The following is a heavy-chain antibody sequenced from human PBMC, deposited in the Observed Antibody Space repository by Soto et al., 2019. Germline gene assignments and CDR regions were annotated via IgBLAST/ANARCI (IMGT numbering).Heavy chain of an antibody. D-gene: IGHD6-19*01. CDR1: GFTFSSYS. CDR3: GGGEAVAGTSWYFGL. Sequence: EVQLVESGGGLVKPGGSLRLSCAASGFTFSSYSMNWVRQAPGKGLEWVSSISSSSSYIYYADSVKGRFTISRDNAKNSPYLQMDSLRAEETAVYYCGGGEAVAGTSWYFGLWGRGTLVTVSS. J-gene: IGHJ2*01. V-gene: IGHV3-21*01. CDR2: ISSSSSYI.